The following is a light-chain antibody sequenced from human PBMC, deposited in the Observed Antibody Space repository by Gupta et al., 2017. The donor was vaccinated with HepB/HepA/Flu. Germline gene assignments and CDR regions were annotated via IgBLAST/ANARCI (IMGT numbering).Light chain of an antibody. V-gene: IGKV1-5*03. Sequence: DIQMTQSPSCLSASVGDRLTITCRASQSISSWLAWYQQKPGKAPKLLIYKASSLESGVPSRFSGSGSGTEFTLTISSLQPADFATYYCQQYNSYSMCSFGQGTKLEIK. J-gene: IGKJ2*04. CDR3: QQYNSYSMCS. CDR1: QSISSW. CDR2: KAS.